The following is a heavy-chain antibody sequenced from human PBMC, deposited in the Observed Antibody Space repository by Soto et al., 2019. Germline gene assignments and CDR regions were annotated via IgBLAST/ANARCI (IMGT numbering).Heavy chain of an antibody. Sequence: GGSLRLSCAASGFTFSDHYMDWVRQAPGKGLEWVGRIRNKANNYATEYAASVKGRFTISRDDSKNSLYLQMNSLETEDTAVYSCARERRYYTNITRFYFDNCGQGTLVTASS. D-gene: IGHD2-8*01. CDR1: GFTFSDHY. CDR2: IRNKANNYAT. V-gene: IGHV3-72*01. CDR3: ARERRYYTNITRFYFDN. J-gene: IGHJ4*02.